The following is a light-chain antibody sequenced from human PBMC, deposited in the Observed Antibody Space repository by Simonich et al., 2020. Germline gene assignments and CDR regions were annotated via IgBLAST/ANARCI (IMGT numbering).Light chain of an antibody. CDR3: CSYAGSYTV. V-gene: IGLV2-8*01. J-gene: IGLJ3*02. CDR2: EGM. Sequence: QSALTQPPSASGSPGQSVTISCTGTSSDDGGYNYVSWYQQHTGKAPKLMIYEGMKRPSGVSNRFSGSKAGNTASLTSSGLQAEDEADYYCCSYAGSYTVFGGGTKLTVL. CDR1: SSDDGGYNY.